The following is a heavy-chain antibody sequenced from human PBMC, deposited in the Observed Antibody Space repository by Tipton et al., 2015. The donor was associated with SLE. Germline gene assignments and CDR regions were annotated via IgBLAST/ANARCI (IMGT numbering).Heavy chain of an antibody. CDR1: GGSISTGDYY. J-gene: IGHJ4*02. CDR3: ASHDIVLQS. D-gene: IGHD5-12*01. CDR2: IYYKGNT. Sequence: TLSLTCNVSGGSISTGDYYWSWIRQPPGKGLEWIGYIYYKGNTYYNPSLKSRVTILVDTSKNQFSLKLTSVTAADTAVYYCASHDIVLQSWGQGALVTVSS. V-gene: IGHV4-30-4*08.